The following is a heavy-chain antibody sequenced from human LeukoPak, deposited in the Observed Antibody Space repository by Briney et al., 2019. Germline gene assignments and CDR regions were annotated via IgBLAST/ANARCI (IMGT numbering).Heavy chain of an antibody. CDR2: IRSKANSYAT. V-gene: IGHV3-73*01. CDR3: TTLVPVDV. Sequence: GGSLRLSCAASGFTFSGSAMHWVRQASGKGLEWVGRIRSKANSYATAYAASVKGRFTISRDDSKNTAYLQMNSLRTEDTAVYYCTTLVPVDVWGKGTTVTVSS. J-gene: IGHJ6*04. CDR1: GFTFSGSA.